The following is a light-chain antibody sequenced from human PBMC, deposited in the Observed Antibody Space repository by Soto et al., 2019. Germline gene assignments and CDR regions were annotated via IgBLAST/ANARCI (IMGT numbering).Light chain of an antibody. CDR3: QQSDSTPFI. CDR1: QTISRS. V-gene: IGKV1-39*01. CDR2: VAS. Sequence: DIQMTQSPSSLSAYVGDRVTITCRASQTISRSLHWYQQRPGKGPKLLIYVASTLESGVPSRFSGSGSGTDFTLTISGLQPEDSATYYCQQSDSTPFIFGQGTKVEI. J-gene: IGKJ2*01.